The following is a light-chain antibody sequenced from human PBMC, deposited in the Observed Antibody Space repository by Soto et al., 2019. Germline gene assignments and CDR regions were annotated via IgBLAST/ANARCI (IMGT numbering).Light chain of an antibody. Sequence: EIVLTQSPGTLSLSPGERATLSCRASQSVTNSYLAWYRQKPGQAPRLLLYGASSRATGVPDRFSGSGSGTDFTLTISRLEPEDFAVYYCQQYGSSGTFGQGTKVDIK. V-gene: IGKV3-20*01. CDR2: GAS. CDR1: QSVTNSY. CDR3: QQYGSSGT. J-gene: IGKJ1*01.